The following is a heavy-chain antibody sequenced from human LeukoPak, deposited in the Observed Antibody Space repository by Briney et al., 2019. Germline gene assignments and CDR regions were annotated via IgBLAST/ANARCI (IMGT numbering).Heavy chain of an antibody. CDR2: IIPVFGTA. CDR3: ARRDPAGLRDFDY. Sequence: SVKVSCKASGGTFSSYAISWVRQAPGQGLEWMGGIIPVFGTANYAQKFQGRVTITADESTSTAYMELSSLRSEDTAVYYCARRDPAGLRDFDYWGQGTLVTVSS. D-gene: IGHD3-10*01. V-gene: IGHV1-69*13. CDR1: GGTFSSYA. J-gene: IGHJ4*02.